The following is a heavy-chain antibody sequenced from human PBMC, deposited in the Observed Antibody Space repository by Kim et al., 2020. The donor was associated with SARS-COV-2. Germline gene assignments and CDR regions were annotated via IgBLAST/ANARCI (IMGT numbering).Heavy chain of an antibody. Sequence: GGSLRLSCTGSGFAFGDYSLSWFRQAPGKRLEWVGFIRSKVHGGTTESAASVKGRFTMSRDDSKSIAYLQMNSLETEDTAVYYCARGYCSSTGCNKGSHNWFDPWGQGTLVTVSS. CDR1: GFAFGDYS. CDR3: ARGYCSSTGCNKGSHNWFDP. V-gene: IGHV3-49*03. J-gene: IGHJ5*02. D-gene: IGHD2-2*01. CDR2: IRSKVHGGTT.